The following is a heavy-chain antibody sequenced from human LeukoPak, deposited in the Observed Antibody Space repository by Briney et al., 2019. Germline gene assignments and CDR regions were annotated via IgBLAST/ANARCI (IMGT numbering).Heavy chain of an antibody. CDR1: GFTFSSYS. Sequence: PGGSLRLSCAASGFTFSSYSMNWVRQAPGKGLEWVSSISSSSSYIYYADSVKGRFTISRDNAKNSLYLQMNSLRAEDTAVYYCARDSGSYGYWWFDPWAREPWSPSPQ. V-gene: IGHV3-21*04. J-gene: IGHJ5*02. D-gene: IGHD5-18*01. CDR3: ARDSGSYGYWWFDP. CDR2: ISSSSSYI.